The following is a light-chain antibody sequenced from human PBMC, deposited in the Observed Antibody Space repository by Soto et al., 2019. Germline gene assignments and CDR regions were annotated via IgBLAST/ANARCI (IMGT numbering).Light chain of an antibody. CDR3: CSFTSSNTHV. J-gene: IGLJ1*01. CDR2: EVN. V-gene: IGLV2-23*02. Sequence: QSALTQPASVSGSPGQSITISCTGTSSDFGNYNLVSWYQQHPGKVPKLILFEVNKPPSGVSGRFSGSKFGNTASLTISGLQAEDEADYYCCSFTSSNTHVFGTGIKLTV. CDR1: SSDFGNYNL.